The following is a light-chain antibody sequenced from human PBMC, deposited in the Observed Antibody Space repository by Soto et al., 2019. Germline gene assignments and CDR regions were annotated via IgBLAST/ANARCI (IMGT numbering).Light chain of an antibody. CDR1: SGSIASKY. CDR3: QSYDSHINNPVV. CDR2: END. V-gene: IGLV6-57*01. J-gene: IGLJ2*01. Sequence: NFMLTQPHSVSDSPGKTVTISCTRSSGSIASKYVQWYQQRPGSSPTTVIYENDQRPSGVPDRFSGSIDSSSNSASLIISGLKTEDEADYYCQSYDSHINNPVVFGGRTKLTVL.